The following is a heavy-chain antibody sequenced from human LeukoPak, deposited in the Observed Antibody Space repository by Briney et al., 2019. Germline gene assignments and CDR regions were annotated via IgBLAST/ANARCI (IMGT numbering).Heavy chain of an antibody. J-gene: IGHJ6*03. V-gene: IGHV4-59*11. Sequence: PSETLSLTCTVSGGSISSHYWSWIRQPPGKGLEWLGYIYYSGSTNYNPSLKSRVTISVDTSKNQFSLKLSSVTAADTAVYYCARAGREGGSGYYYYYYMDVWGKGTTVTVSS. CDR1: GGSISSHY. CDR3: ARAGREGGSGYYYYYYMDV. D-gene: IGHD3-10*01. CDR2: IYYSGST.